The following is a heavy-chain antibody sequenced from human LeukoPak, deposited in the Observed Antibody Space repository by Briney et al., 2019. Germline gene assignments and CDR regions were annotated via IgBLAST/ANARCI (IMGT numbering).Heavy chain of an antibody. V-gene: IGHV1-46*01. CDR3: ARVGGRYFDWLEAWYFDY. D-gene: IGHD3-9*01. CDR2: INPSGGST. CDR1: GYTFTSYY. Sequence: ASVKVSCKASGYTFTSYYMHWVRQAPGQGLEWMGLINPSGGSTSYAQKFQGRVTMTRDTSTSTVYMELSSLRSEDTAVYYCARVGGRYFDWLEAWYFDYWGQGTLVTVSS. J-gene: IGHJ4*02.